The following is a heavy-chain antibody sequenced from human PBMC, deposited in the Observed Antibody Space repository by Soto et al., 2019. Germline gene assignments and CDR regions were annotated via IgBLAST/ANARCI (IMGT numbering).Heavy chain of an antibody. CDR2: IYYSGGT. CDR1: GGSISSYY. CDR3: ARDDFHYYGMDV. J-gene: IGHJ6*02. V-gene: IGHV4-59*01. Sequence: SETLSLTCTVSGGSISSYYWSWIRQPPGKGLEWIGYIYYSGGTNYNPSLKSRVTISVDTSKNQFSLKLSSVTAADTAVYYCARDDFHYYGMDVWGQGTTVTVSS.